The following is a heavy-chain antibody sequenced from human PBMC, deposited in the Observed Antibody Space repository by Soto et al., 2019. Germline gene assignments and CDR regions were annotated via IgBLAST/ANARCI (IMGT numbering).Heavy chain of an antibody. Sequence: EASVKVSCKASGYTFSVYHLHWVRQAPGQGLEWMGWIHPNSGGTNYAQRFEGRVTISRDNSKNTLYLQMNSLRAEDTAVYYCAKDRVGGSPPPYYYYGMDVWGQGTTVTVSS. CDR2: IHPNSGGT. V-gene: IGHV1-2*02. D-gene: IGHD1-26*01. J-gene: IGHJ6*02. CDR3: AKDRVGGSPPPYYYYGMDV. CDR1: GYTFSVYH.